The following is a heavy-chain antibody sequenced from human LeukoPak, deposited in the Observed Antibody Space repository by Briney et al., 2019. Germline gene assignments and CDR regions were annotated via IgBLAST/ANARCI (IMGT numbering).Heavy chain of an antibody. CDR3: ARGIHEPVPYYDFWSGLYYYYYYMDV. V-gene: IGHV3-21*01. Sequence: GGSLRLSCAASGFTFSSYSMNWVRQAPGKGLEWVSSISSSSSYIYYADSVKGRFTISRDNAKNSLYLQMNSLRAEDTAVYYCARGIHEPVPYYDFWSGLYYYYYYMDVWGKGTTVTVSS. CDR1: GFTFSSYS. J-gene: IGHJ6*03. CDR2: ISSSSSYI. D-gene: IGHD3-3*01.